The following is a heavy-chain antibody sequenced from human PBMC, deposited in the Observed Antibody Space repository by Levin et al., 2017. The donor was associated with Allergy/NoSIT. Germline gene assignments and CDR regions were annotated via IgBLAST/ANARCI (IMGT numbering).Heavy chain of an antibody. CDR1: GGSISSSSYY. CDR2: IYYSGST. D-gene: IGHD5-24*01. CDR3: AGHIESGREGDWYFDL. Sequence: PSETLSLTCTVSGGSISSSSYYWGWIRQPPGKGLEWIGSIYYSGSTYYNPSLKSRVTISVDTSKNQFSLKLSSVTAADTAVYYCAGHIESGREGDWYFDLWGRGTLVTVSS. V-gene: IGHV4-39*01. J-gene: IGHJ2*01.